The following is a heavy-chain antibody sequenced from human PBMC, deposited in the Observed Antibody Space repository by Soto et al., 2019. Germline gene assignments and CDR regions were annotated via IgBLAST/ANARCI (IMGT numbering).Heavy chain of an antibody. J-gene: IGHJ4*02. CDR1: GGTFSSYT. CDR2: IIPILGIA. D-gene: IGHD6-19*01. V-gene: IGHV1-69*08. CDR3: AREGDPVAELDY. Sequence: QVQLVQSGAEVKKPGSSVKVSCKASGGTFSSYTISWVRQAPGQGLEWMGRIIPILGIANYAQKFQGRVTITADKSTNTAYMELSSLRSEDTAVYYCAREGDPVAELDYWGQGTLVTVSS.